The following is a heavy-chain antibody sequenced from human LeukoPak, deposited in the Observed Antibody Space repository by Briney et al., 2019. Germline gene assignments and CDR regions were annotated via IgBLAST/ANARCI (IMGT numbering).Heavy chain of an antibody. CDR2: IYPADSDT. CDR3: ARLVWYFDL. Sequence: GEPLKVSFKGFGYSLTSSWIAWVRQMPGKGLEWMGIIYPADSDTRYSPSFQGQVTISADKSISTAYLQWSSLKASDTAMYYCARLVWYFDLWGRGTLVTVSS. J-gene: IGHJ2*01. CDR1: GYSLTSSW. V-gene: IGHV5-51*01.